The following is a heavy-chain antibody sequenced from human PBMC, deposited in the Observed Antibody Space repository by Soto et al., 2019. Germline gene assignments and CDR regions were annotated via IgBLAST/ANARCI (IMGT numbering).Heavy chain of an antibody. CDR2: IIPIFGTA. V-gene: IGHV1-69*13. J-gene: IGHJ6*02. CDR3: AIDRGDIVARISICVYCGMDV. D-gene: IGHD5-12*01. Sequence: SVKVSCKASGGTFSSYAISWVRQAPGQGLEWMGGIIPIFGTANYAQKFQGRVTITADESTSTAYMELSSLRSEDTAVYYCAIDRGDIVARISICVYCGMDVWGQGTPVTVSS. CDR1: GGTFSSYA.